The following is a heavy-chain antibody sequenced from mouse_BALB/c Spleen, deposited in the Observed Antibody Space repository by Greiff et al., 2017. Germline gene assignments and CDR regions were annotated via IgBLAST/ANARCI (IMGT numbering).Heavy chain of an antibody. CDR2: INPSTGYT. D-gene: IGHD1-2*01. J-gene: IGHJ2*01. V-gene: IGHV1-4*01. CDR3: ARLTTATGY. Sequence: VKLQESGPEVVRPGVSVKMSCKASGYTFTSYWMHWVKQRPGQGLEWIGYINPSTGYTEYNQKFKDKATLTADKSSSTAYMQLSSLTSEDSAVYYCARLTTATGYWGQGTTLTVSS. CDR1: GYTFTSYW.